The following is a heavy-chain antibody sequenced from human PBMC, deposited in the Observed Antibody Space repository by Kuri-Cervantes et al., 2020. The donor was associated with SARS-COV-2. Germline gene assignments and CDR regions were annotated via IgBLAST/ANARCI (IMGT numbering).Heavy chain of an antibody. CDR3: ARNPTYGDYPYWYFDP. CDR2: ISGSGGST. CDR1: RFTFSSYA. V-gene: IGHV3-23*01. D-gene: IGHD4-17*01. Sequence: GESLRLSWAASRFTFSSYAMSWVRHAPGKGLEWVSAISGSGGSTYYTGSVKGRFTISRDNSKNTLYLQMNSLRAEDTAVYYCARNPTYGDYPYWYFDPWGRGTLVTVSS. J-gene: IGHJ2*01.